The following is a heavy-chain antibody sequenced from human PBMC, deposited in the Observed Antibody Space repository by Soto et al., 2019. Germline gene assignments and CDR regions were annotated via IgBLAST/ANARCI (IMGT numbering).Heavy chain of an antibody. D-gene: IGHD4-17*01. CDR3: ARSPRYGPTIYYYYYYMDV. Sequence: GGSLRLSCAASGFTFSSYWMSWVRQAPGKGLEWVANIKQDGSEKYYVDSVKGRFTISRDNAKNSLYLQMNSLRAEDTAVYYCARSPRYGPTIYYYYYYMDVWGKGTTVTVSS. V-gene: IGHV3-7*01. J-gene: IGHJ6*03. CDR2: IKQDGSEK. CDR1: GFTFSSYW.